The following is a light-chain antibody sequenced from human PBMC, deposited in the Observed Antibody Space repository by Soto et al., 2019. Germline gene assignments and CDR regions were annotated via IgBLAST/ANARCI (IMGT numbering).Light chain of an antibody. CDR2: QNS. J-gene: IGLJ2*01. CDR1: KLGDKY. CDR3: QAWDSSAHVV. V-gene: IGLV3-1*01. Sequence: SYELTQPPSVSVSPGQTASITCSGDKLGDKYACWYQQKPGQSPVLVIYQNSKRPSGIPERFSGSNSGNTATLTISGTPAMDDADYYCQAWDSSAHVVFGGGTKLTVL.